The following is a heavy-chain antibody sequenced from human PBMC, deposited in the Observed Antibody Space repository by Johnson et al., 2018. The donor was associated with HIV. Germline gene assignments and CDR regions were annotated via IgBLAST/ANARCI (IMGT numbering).Heavy chain of an antibody. CDR2: IKSNTDGGTT. V-gene: IGHV3-15*01. J-gene: IGHJ3*02. Sequence: VQLVESGGGLVKPGGSIRLSCAASAFSFSNAWMSWVRQAPGKGLEWVGRIKSNTDGGTTDYAAPVKGRFTISRDDSITTLYLQMNSLKPEDTAVYYCATDEDALDIWGQGTMVTVSS. CDR1: AFSFSNAW. CDR3: ATDEDALDI.